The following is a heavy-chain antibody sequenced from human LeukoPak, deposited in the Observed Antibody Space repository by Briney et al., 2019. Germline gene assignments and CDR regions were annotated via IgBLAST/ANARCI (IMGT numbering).Heavy chain of an antibody. CDR3: ARGRDYGSGSYAYDY. J-gene: IGHJ4*02. V-gene: IGHV4-34*01. CDR2: MNHSGGT. CDR1: GGSFSGYY. D-gene: IGHD3-10*01. Sequence: SDTLSLTCAVYGGSFSGYYWSWIRQPPGKGLEWIGEMNHSGGTTYNPSLKSRVTISGDTSKNQFSLKLSSVTAADTAVYYCARGRDYGSGSYAYDYWGQGTPVTVSS.